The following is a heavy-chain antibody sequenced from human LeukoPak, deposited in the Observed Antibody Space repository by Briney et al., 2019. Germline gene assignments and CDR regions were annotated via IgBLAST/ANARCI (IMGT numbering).Heavy chain of an antibody. CDR2: INPNSGGT. CDR3: ARDDGSGIDWFDP. CDR1: GYTFTGYY. J-gene: IGHJ5*02. D-gene: IGHD3-10*01. V-gene: IGHV1-2*02. Sequence: ASVKVSCKASGYTFTGYYMHWVRQAPGQGLEWMGWINPNSGGTNYAQKFQGRVTMTRDTSISTAYMELSRLRSDDTAVYYCARDDGSGIDWFDPWGQETLVTVSS.